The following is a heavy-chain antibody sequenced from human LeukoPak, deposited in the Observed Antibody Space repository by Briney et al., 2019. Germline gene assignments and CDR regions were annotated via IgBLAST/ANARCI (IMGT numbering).Heavy chain of an antibody. V-gene: IGHV3-7*01. CDR2: IKSDGSEK. CDR1: GMTFSSHW. D-gene: IGHD2-15*01. Sequence: GGSLRLSCAASGMTFSSHWMSWVRQAPGKGLEWVANIKSDGSEKYYLDSVKGRFTISRDNAKNSLYLQMNSLRAEDSAVYYCARSAFYSPYYFDYWGQGTLVTVSS. CDR3: ARSAFYSPYYFDY. J-gene: IGHJ4*02.